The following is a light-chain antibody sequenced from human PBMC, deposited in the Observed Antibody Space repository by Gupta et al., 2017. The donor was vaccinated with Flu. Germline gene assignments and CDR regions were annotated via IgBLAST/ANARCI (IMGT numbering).Light chain of an antibody. CDR1: SSNIGDNY. Sequence: QPVLTQPPSVSAAPGQKVTISCSGSSSNIGDNYVSWYQQFPGTAPKLLIYENNKRPSGIPVRFSGSKSGTSATLAITGLQTGDEADYHCGAWDSSRSAVVFGGGTKVTVL. V-gene: IGLV1-51*02. J-gene: IGLJ2*01. CDR3: GAWDSSRSAVV. CDR2: ENN.